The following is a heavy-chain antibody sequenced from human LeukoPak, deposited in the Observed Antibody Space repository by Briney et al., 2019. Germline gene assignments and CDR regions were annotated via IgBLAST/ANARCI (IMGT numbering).Heavy chain of an antibody. CDR3: ARGRPTTSISAAGVNWFDP. Sequence: ASVKLSCKASGYTFTSYGISWVRQAPGQGRGRMGWISAYNGKTNYAQKLQGRVTMTTRTSTSTAYMELSSLRSEDTAVYYCARGRPTTSISAAGVNWFDPWGQGTLVTVSS. D-gene: IGHD6-13*01. CDR1: GYTFTSYG. CDR2: ISAYNGKT. J-gene: IGHJ5*02. V-gene: IGHV1-18*01.